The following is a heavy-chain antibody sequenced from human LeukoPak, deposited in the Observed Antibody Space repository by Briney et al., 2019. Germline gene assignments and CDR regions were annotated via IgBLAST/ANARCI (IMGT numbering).Heavy chain of an antibody. V-gene: IGHV4-59*01. CDR1: SGSISSYY. J-gene: IGHJ6*02. Sequence: PSETLSLTCTVSSGSISSYYWSWIRQPPGKGLEWIGYIYYSGSTNYNPSLKSRVTISVDTSKNQFSLRLSSVTAADTAVYYCARTIPGGSPDYYYGMDVWGQGTTVTVSS. CDR3: ARTIPGGSPDYYYGMDV. CDR2: IYYSGST. D-gene: IGHD1-26*01.